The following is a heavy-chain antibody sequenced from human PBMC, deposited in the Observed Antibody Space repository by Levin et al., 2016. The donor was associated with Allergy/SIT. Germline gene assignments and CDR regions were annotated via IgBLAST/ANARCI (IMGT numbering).Heavy chain of an antibody. Sequence: SETLSLTCAVYGGSFSGYYWSWIRQPPGKGLEWIGEINHSGSTNYNPSLKSRVTISVDTSKNQFSLKLSSVTAADTAVYYCARGRGVGGYCSSTSCFPRSRYFDYWGQETLVTVSS. D-gene: IGHD2-2*03. J-gene: IGHJ4*02. CDR1: GGSFSGYY. CDR3: ARGRGVGGYCSSTSCFPRSRYFDY. CDR2: INHSGST. V-gene: IGHV4-34*01.